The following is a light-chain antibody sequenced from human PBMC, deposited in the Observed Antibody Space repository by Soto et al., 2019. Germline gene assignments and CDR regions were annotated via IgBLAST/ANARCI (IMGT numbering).Light chain of an antibody. CDR1: SSDVGYYDD. CDR3: SSYTISSTLV. Sequence: QSVLTQPASVSGSRGQSITISCTGTSSDVGYYDDVSWYQQLPGKAPKLMISEVSNRSSGVSNRFSGSKSGNTASLTISGLQTEDEADYYCSSYTISSTLVFGGGTKVTVL. J-gene: IGLJ3*02. CDR2: EVS. V-gene: IGLV2-14*01.